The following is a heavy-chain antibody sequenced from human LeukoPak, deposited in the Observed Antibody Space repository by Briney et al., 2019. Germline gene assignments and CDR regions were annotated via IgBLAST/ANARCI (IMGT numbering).Heavy chain of an antibody. Sequence: GGSLRLSCAASGFTFSSYSMNWVRQAPGKGLEWVSSISSSSSYIYYADSVKGRFTISRDNAKNSLYLQMNSLRAEDTAVYYCARDYDYVWGSYRTTPYFDYWGQGTLVTVSS. CDR2: ISSSSSYI. J-gene: IGHJ4*02. CDR1: GFTFSSYS. V-gene: IGHV3-21*01. CDR3: ARDYDYVWGSYRTTPYFDY. D-gene: IGHD3-16*02.